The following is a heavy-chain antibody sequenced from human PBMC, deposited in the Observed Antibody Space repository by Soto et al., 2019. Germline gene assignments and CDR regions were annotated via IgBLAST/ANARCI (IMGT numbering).Heavy chain of an antibody. J-gene: IGHJ6*02. CDR3: ASSSCWYFLYYYGMDV. CDR2: ISAYNGNT. CDR1: GYTFTSYG. D-gene: IGHD6-19*01. V-gene: IGHV1-18*04. Sequence: ASVKVSCKASGYTFTSYGISWVRQAPGQGLEWMGWISAYNGNTNYAQKLQGRVTMTTDTSTSTAYMELRSLRSDDTAVYYCASSSCWYFLYYYGMDVWGQGTTVTVSS.